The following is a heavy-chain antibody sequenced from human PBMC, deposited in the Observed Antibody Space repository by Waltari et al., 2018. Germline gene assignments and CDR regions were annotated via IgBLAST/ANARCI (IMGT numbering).Heavy chain of an antibody. CDR2: INPSGGST. J-gene: IGHJ1*01. CDR3: ARPHSGYLSKEYFQH. D-gene: IGHD3-22*01. Sequence: EWMGIINPSGGSTSYAQKFQGRVTMTRDTSTSTVYMELSSLRSEDTAVYYCARPHSGYLSKEYFQHWGQGTLVTVSS. V-gene: IGHV1-46*01.